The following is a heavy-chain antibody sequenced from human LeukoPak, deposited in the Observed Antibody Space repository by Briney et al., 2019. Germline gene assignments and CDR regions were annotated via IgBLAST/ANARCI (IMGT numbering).Heavy chain of an antibody. J-gene: IGHJ5*02. D-gene: IGHD3-10*01. CDR3: ARYLVRGVTRFDP. V-gene: IGHV3-7*01. CDR2: IKQDGSEK. CDR1: GFTFSSYW. Sequence: GGSLRLSCAASGFTFSSYWMSWVRQAPGKGLEWVANIKQDGSEKYYVDSVKGRLTISRDNAKNSLYLQMNSLRAEDTAVYYCARYLVRGVTRFDPWGQGTLVTVSS.